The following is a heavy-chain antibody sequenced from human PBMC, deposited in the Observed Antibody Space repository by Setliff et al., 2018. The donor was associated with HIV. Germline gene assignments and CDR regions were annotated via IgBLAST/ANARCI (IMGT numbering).Heavy chain of an antibody. CDR3: ARSLHTSSFLGLDY. V-gene: IGHV3-30*04. CDR2: VSSPGNDA. J-gene: IGHJ4*01. Sequence: PGGSLRLSCAASGFTFSDYPMRWVRQAPGKGLEWVAIVSSPGNDAYYADSVKGRFTVFRDNSRNTMSLQMNSLRPEDTAVYYCARSLHTSSFLGLDYWGQGTLVTVPS. D-gene: IGHD6-6*01. CDR1: GFTFSDYP.